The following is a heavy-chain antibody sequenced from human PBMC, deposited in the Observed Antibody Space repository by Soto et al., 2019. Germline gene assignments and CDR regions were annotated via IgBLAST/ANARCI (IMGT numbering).Heavy chain of an antibody. CDR2: IYTSGST. V-gene: IGHV4-4*07. CDR3: AREVMGFRVRHSSSSGGYYGMDV. D-gene: IGHD6-6*01. CDR1: GGSISSYY. Sequence: PSETLSLTCTVSGGSISSYYWSWIRQPAGKGLEWIGRIYTSGSTNYNPSLKSRVTMSEDTSKNQFSLKLSSVTAADTAVYYCAREVMGFRVRHSSSSGGYYGMDVWGQGTTVTVSS. J-gene: IGHJ6*02.